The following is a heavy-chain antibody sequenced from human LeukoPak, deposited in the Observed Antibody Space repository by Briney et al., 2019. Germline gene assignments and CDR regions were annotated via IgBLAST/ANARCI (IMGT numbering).Heavy chain of an antibody. J-gene: IGHJ4*02. V-gene: IGHV5-10-1*01. CDR3: ARYISSSWYEYYFDS. CDR2: IDPSDSYT. Sequence: GESLKFSCKGSGYSFTSNWITWVRQMPGKGLEWMGRIDPSDSYTNYSPSFQGHVTISADKSISTAYLQWSSLKASDTAMYYCARYISSSWYEYYFDSWGQGTLVTVSS. CDR1: GYSFTSNW. D-gene: IGHD6-13*01.